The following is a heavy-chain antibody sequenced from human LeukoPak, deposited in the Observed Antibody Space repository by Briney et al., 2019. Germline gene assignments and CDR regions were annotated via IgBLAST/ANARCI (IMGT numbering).Heavy chain of an antibody. CDR1: GFPFSSYA. D-gene: IGHD6-19*01. V-gene: IGHV3-23*01. CDR3: AKAHQWLVPVADY. Sequence: PGGSLRLSCAASGFPFSSYAMSWARQATGKGLEWVSAISGSGGSTYYADSVKGRFAISRDNSKNTLYLQMNSLRAEDTAVYYCAKAHQWLVPVADYWGQGTLVTVSS. CDR2: ISGSGGST. J-gene: IGHJ4*02.